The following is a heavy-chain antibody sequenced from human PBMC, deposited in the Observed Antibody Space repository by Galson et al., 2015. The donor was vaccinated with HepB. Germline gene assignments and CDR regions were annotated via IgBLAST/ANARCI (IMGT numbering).Heavy chain of an antibody. Sequence: SLRLSCAASGFTFSSYAMHWVRQAPGKGLEWVAVISYDGSNKYYADSVKGRFTISRDNSKNTLYLQMNSLRAEDTAVYYCAREWEGDFDYWGQGTLVTISS. CDR3: AREWEGDFDY. D-gene: IGHD1-26*01. CDR2: ISYDGSNK. J-gene: IGHJ4*02. V-gene: IGHV3-30*04. CDR1: GFTFSSYA.